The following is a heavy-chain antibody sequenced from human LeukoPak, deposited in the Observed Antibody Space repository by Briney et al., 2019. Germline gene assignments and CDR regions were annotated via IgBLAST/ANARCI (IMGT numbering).Heavy chain of an antibody. Sequence: GASVKVSCEASGYTFTSYGISWVRQAPGQGLEWMGWISAYNGNTNYAQKLQGRVTMTTDTSTSTAYMELRSLRSDDTAVYYCARDWGYCSSTSCYLVWGQGTLVTVSS. CDR1: GYTFTSYG. CDR2: ISAYNGNT. J-gene: IGHJ4*02. D-gene: IGHD2-2*01. CDR3: ARDWGYCSSTSCYLV. V-gene: IGHV1-18*01.